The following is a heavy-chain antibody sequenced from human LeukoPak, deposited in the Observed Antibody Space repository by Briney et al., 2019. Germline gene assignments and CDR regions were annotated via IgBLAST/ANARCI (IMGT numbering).Heavy chain of an antibody. Sequence: GGSLRLSCAVSGFPFSSYWMHWVRRAPGKGLVRVSHINPDGTTTNYADSVKGRFTISRDNAENTLYLQMNSLRADDTAVYYCAKRDYSDSNSYSPLFANWGLGTLVTVSS. CDR1: GFPFSSYW. CDR3: AKRDYSDSNSYSPLFAN. V-gene: IGHV3-74*01. J-gene: IGHJ4*02. CDR2: INPDGTTT. D-gene: IGHD3-22*01.